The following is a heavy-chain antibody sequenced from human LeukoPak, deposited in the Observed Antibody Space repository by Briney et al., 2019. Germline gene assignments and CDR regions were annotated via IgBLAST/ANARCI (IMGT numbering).Heavy chain of an antibody. J-gene: IGHJ4*02. CDR3: ANRQGTLKVDY. Sequence: GGSLRLSCAASGFTFSSYAMHWVRQAPGKGLEWVAIISYNGSNKYYADSVKGRFTISRDNSKNTLYLQMNSLRAEDTAVYYCANRQGTLKVDYWGQGTLVTVSS. CDR2: ISYNGSNK. CDR1: GFTFSSYA. V-gene: IGHV3-30*04. D-gene: IGHD1-14*01.